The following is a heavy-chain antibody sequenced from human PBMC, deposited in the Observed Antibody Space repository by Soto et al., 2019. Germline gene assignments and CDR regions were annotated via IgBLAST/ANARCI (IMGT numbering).Heavy chain of an antibody. V-gene: IGHV3-23*01. J-gene: IGHJ4*02. D-gene: IGHD2-2*02. CDR1: GFTFSSYA. Sequence: ESGGGLVQPGGSLRLSCAASGFTFSSYAMSWVRQAPGKGLEWVSAISGSGGSTYYADSVKGRFTISRDNSKNTLYLQMNSLRAEDTAVYYCAKEGGYCSSTSCYTGYFDYWGQGTLVTVSS. CDR3: AKEGGYCSSTSCYTGYFDY. CDR2: ISGSGGST.